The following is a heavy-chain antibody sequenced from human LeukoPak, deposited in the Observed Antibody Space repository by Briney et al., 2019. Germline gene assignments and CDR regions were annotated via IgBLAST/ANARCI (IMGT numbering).Heavy chain of an antibody. V-gene: IGHV3-30*04. CDR3: ARDPPDY. CDR1: GFTFSSYA. Sequence: GGSLRLSCAASGFTFSSYAMHWVRQAPGKGLEWVAVISYDGSNKYYADSVKGRFTISRDNSKNTLYLQMNSLRAEDTAVYYCARDPPDYWGQGTLVTVSS. J-gene: IGHJ4*02. CDR2: ISYDGSNK.